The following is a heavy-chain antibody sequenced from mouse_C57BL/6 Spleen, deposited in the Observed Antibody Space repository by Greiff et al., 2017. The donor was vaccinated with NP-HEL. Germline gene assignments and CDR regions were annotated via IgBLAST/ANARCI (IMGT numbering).Heavy chain of an antibody. CDR2: IFPGSGST. D-gene: IGHD1-1*01. CDR3: ARDSTVVATRLAY. V-gene: IGHV1-9*01. CDR1: GYTFTGYW. J-gene: IGHJ3*01. Sequence: QVQLQQSGAELMKPGASVKLSCKASGYTFTGYWIEWVKQRPGHGLEWIGEIFPGSGSTNYNEKFKGKATFTADTSSNPAYMQLSSLTTEDSAIYYCARDSTVVATRLAYWGQGTLVTVSA.